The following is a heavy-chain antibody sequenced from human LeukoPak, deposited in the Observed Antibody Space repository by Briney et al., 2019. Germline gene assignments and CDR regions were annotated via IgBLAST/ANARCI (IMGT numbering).Heavy chain of an antibody. D-gene: IGHD3-9*01. CDR2: INPNSGGT. J-gene: IGHJ4*02. Sequence: GASVKVSCKASGYTFTGYYMHWVRQAPGQGLEWMGWINPNSGGTNYAQKFQGRVTMTRDTSISTAYMELSRLRSDDTAVYYCARDFDWIPTYYFDYWGQGTLVTVSS. V-gene: IGHV1-2*02. CDR3: ARDFDWIPTYYFDY. CDR1: GYTFTGYY.